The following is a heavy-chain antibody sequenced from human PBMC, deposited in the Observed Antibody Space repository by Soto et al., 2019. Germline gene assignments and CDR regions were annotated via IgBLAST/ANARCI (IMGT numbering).Heavy chain of an antibody. J-gene: IGHJ4*02. CDR2: INTGDGNT. Sequence: QVHLVQSGAEVKKPGASVKVSYKTSGYSFSKFAMHWVRQAPGQRLEWMGWINTGDGNTVYPQKFQGRITISRDTSATTAYMELSSLRSEDTAVYYCARRDGVAVAGILDYWGQGTLVTVSS. D-gene: IGHD6-19*01. V-gene: IGHV1-3*04. CDR1: GYSFSKFA. CDR3: ARRDGVAVAGILDY.